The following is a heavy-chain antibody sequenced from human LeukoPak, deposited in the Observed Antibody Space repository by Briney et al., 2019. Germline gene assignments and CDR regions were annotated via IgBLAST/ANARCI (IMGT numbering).Heavy chain of an antibody. V-gene: IGHV3-15*01. Sequence: GGSLRLSCAASGFTFNNAWMSWVRQAPGKGLEWVGRIKSKTDGGTTDYAAPVKGRFTISRDDSKNTLYLQMNSLSTEDTAIYYCITFSMIVVVITDWGQGTLVTVSS. D-gene: IGHD3-22*01. CDR2: IKSKTDGGTT. CDR3: ITFSMIVVVITD. CDR1: GFTFNNAW. J-gene: IGHJ4*02.